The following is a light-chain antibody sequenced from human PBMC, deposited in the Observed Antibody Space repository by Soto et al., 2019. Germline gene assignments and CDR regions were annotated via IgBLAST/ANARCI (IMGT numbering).Light chain of an antibody. CDR1: QTIMTY. Sequence: DIQMTQSPSSLSASVGDEVTITCRASQTIMTYLNWYQLKPGKPPRLLIYAASSLLSGVPSRFSGSGSGTDFTLTISSLQPEDFATYSCQQSYNSPQTFGRGTKVEIK. CDR2: AAS. CDR3: QQSYNSPQT. J-gene: IGKJ1*01. V-gene: IGKV1-39*01.